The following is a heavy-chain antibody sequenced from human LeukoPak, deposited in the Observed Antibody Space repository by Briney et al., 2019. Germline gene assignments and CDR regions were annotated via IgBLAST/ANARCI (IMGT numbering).Heavy chain of an antibody. CDR3: ARGYCSGGSCFNFDY. CDR2: INPNSGGT. J-gene: IGHJ4*02. D-gene: IGHD2-15*01. CDR1: GYTFTGYY. V-gene: IGHV1-2*02. Sequence: ASVKVSCKASGYTFTGYYMNWVRQAPGQGLEGMGWINPNSGGTNYAQKFQGRVTMTRDTSISTAYMELSRLRSDDTAVYYCARGYCSGGSCFNFDYWGQGTLVTVSS.